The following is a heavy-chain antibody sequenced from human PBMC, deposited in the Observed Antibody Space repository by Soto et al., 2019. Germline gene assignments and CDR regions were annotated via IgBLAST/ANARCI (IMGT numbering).Heavy chain of an antibody. CDR1: GGSFSGYY. J-gene: IGHJ4*02. Sequence: SETLSLTCAVYGGSFSGYYWSWIRQPPGKGLEWIGEINHSGSTNYNPSLKSRVTISVDTSKNQFSLKLSSVTAADTAVYYCARGSAYCSGGSCYGADYWGQGTLVTVSS. CDR2: INHSGST. CDR3: ARGSAYCSGGSCYGADY. D-gene: IGHD2-15*01. V-gene: IGHV4-34*01.